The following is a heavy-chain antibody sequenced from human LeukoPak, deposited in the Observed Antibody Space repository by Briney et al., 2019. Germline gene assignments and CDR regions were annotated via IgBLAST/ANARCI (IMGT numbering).Heavy chain of an antibody. J-gene: IGHJ4*02. V-gene: IGHV3-23*01. D-gene: IGHD4-17*01. Sequence: GGSLRLSCAASGFTFSSYGMHWVRQAPGKGLEWVSAISGSGGSTYYADSVKGRFTISRDNSKNTLYLQMNSLRAEDTAVYYCAKVRRPSYGDFDYWGQGTLVTVSS. CDR3: AKVRRPSYGDFDY. CDR1: GFTFSSYG. CDR2: ISGSGGST.